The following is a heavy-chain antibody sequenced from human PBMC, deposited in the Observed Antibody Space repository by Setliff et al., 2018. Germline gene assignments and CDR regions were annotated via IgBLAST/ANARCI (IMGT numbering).Heavy chain of an antibody. CDR3: ARSPPNRGSGSGWYGDF. Sequence: ASVKVSCKASGYTFTNYGITWVRQAPGQGLEWMGWISAYDGNTKLAQNIQGRVTLTTDTPTSTAYMELRSLRSDDTAVYYCARSPPNRGSGSGWYGDFWGQGTLVTVSS. CDR1: GYTFTNYG. D-gene: IGHD6-19*01. J-gene: IGHJ4*02. V-gene: IGHV1-18*01. CDR2: ISAYDGNT.